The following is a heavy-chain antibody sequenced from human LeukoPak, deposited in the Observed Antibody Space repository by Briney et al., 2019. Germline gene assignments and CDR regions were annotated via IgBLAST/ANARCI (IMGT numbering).Heavy chain of an antibody. CDR1: GCTFSNYA. CDR3: AEGSGSSTYTYQCYFDY. V-gene: IGHV3-23*01. Sequence: GGSLSLSCAASGCTFSNYAMSWVRQAPGKGLGWVSAISGSGGSTYYADSVKGRFTISRDNSKNTLDLQMDSLRADDTAVYYCAEGSGSSTYTYQCYFDYWGQGTLVTVSS. J-gene: IGHJ4*02. D-gene: IGHD2-2*01. CDR2: ISGSGGST.